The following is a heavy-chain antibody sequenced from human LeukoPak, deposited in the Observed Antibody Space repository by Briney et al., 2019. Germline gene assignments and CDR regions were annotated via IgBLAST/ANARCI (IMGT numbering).Heavy chain of an antibody. J-gene: IGHJ6*03. D-gene: IGHD2-15*01. CDR2: ISTSSSYI. CDR1: GFTFSSYS. V-gene: IGHV3-21*01. CDR3: ARGECGGSCYYYYYYMDV. Sequence: GGSLRLSCAASGFTFSSYSMNWVRQAPGKGLQWVSSISTSSSYIYYADSVKGRFTISRDNAKNSLYLQMNSLRAEDTAVYYCARGECGGSCYYYYYYMDVWGKGTTVTVSS.